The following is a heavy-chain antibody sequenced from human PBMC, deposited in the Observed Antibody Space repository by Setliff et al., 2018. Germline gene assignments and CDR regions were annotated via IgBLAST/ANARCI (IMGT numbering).Heavy chain of an antibody. CDR1: GITFRTYS. CDR3: ARNWVTAQHYYYGMDV. Sequence: GSLRLSCAASGITFRTYSLNWVRQAPGRGLEWISFISSDSRTTYYADSVRGRFTISRDNSKSTLYLQMDSLRAEDAAIYYCARNWVTAQHYYYGMDVWGQGTTVTVSS. J-gene: IGHJ6*02. V-gene: IGHV3-48*01. D-gene: IGHD2-21*02. CDR2: ISSDSRTT.